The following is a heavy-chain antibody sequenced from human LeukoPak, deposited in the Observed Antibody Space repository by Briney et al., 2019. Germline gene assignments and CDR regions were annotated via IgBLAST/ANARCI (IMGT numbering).Heavy chain of an antibody. CDR3: ARGRSGHYFDY. J-gene: IGHJ4*02. V-gene: IGHV3-74*01. CDR2: INSDGSST. CDR1: GFTFSNFW. D-gene: IGHD5-12*01. Sequence: GGSLRLSCAASGFTFSNFWMHWVRQAAGKGLVWVSRINSDGSSTSYADSVKGRVTISRDNAKKTLYLQMNSLRAEDTAVYYCARGRSGHYFDYWGQGTLVTVSS.